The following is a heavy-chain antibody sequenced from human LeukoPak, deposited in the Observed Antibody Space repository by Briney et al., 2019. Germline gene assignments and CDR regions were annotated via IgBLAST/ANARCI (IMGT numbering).Heavy chain of an antibody. CDR2: ISYSGGST. J-gene: IGHJ3*02. Sequence: GGSLRLSCAASGFTFSSYAMSWVRQAPGKGLEWVSGISYSGGSTYYADSVKGRFTISRDNSKNTLYLQMNSLRAEDTAIYYCAKDLGCSGGSCYSDAFDIWGQGTMVTVSS. D-gene: IGHD2-15*01. CDR1: GFTFSSYA. V-gene: IGHV3-23*01. CDR3: AKDLGCSGGSCYSDAFDI.